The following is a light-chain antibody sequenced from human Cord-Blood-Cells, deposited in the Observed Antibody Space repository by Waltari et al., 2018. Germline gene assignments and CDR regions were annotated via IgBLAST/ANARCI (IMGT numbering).Light chain of an antibody. Sequence: ENVLTQSPGTLSLSPGERATLSCRASQSVSSSYLAWYQQKPGQAPRLLIYGASSRATGIPDRFSGSGSGTDFTLTISRLEPEDFAVYYCQQYGSSHTFGQGTKVEIK. CDR3: QQYGSSHT. J-gene: IGKJ1*01. CDR1: QSVSSSY. CDR2: GAS. V-gene: IGKV3-20*01.